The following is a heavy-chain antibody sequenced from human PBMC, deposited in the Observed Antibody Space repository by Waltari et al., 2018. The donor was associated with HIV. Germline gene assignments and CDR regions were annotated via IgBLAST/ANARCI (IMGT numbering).Heavy chain of an antibody. J-gene: IGHJ6*02. V-gene: IGHV1-18*01. CDR1: GYTFTSYG. Sequence: QVHLVQSGAEVKKPGASVKVSCKASGYTFTSYGINWVRQAPGQGLQWMGWISAYNGNVNYTERLQGRVTMTTDTSTSTAYREVRSLRSDDTAVYYCARSQYRGIKGMDVWGQGTAVTVSS. CDR3: ARSQYRGIKGMDV. CDR2: ISAYNGNV. D-gene: IGHD3-10*01.